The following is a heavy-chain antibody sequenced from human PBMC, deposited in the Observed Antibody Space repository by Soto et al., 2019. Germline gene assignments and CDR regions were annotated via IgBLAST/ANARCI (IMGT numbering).Heavy chain of an antibody. D-gene: IGHD1-26*01. V-gene: IGHV1-69*13. CDR3: ATDSGSYPYYYYYGMDV. CDR2: IIPIFGTA. J-gene: IGHJ6*02. Sequence: RASVKVSCKASGGTFSSYAISWVRQAPGQGLEWMGGIIPIFGTANYAQKSQGRVTITADESTSTAYMELRSLRSDDTAVYYCATDSGSYPYYYYYGMDVWGQGTTVTVSS. CDR1: GGTFSSYA.